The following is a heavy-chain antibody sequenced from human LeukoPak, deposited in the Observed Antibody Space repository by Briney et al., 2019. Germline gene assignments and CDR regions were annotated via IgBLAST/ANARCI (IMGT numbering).Heavy chain of an antibody. CDR2: INVSGGST. Sequence: GGSLRLSCAASGFTFSNYAMSWVRQAPGKGLEWVSGINVSGGSTFYADSVRGRLTISRDNSKNTLYLQMNSLRAEDTAVYYCARDGSAVFDSWGQGTLVTVSS. D-gene: IGHD2-2*03. V-gene: IGHV3-23*01. CDR3: ARDGSAVFDS. J-gene: IGHJ4*02. CDR1: GFTFSNYA.